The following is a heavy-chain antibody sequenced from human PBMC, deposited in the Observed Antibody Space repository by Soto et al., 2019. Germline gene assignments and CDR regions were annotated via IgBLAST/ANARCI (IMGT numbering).Heavy chain of an antibody. CDR2: ISYSGST. J-gene: IGHJ4*02. CDR1: GGYITSDSYY. CDR3: VRFWPPPYYNTVTIYSDAFDL. Sequence: LQLQESGPGLVKPSETLSLTCTVSGGYITSDSYYWGWVRQPPEKGLEWIASISYSGSTYYSPPLQTRVTXPXXXSXXQLSLKLRSVTAADTAVYSCVRFWPPPYYNTVTIYSDAFDLWGQGILVSVTS. D-gene: IGHD1-26*01. V-gene: IGHV4-39*01.